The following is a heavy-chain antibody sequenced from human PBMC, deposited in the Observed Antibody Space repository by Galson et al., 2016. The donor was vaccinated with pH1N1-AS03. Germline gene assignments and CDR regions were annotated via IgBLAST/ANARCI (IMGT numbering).Heavy chain of an antibody. CDR3: ARPYCTSSRCYLYLYGLDV. CDR2: ISSDGSHQ. Sequence: SLRLSCAASGFTFSTYAMHWVRQAPGKGLEWVAVISSDGSHQYYADSVKGRFTISRDNSKNTLYLQMNSLRAKDTAVYYCARPYCTSSRCYLYLYGLDVWGQGTTVTVSS. J-gene: IGHJ6*02. V-gene: IGHV3-30*04. D-gene: IGHD2-2*01. CDR1: GFTFSTYA.